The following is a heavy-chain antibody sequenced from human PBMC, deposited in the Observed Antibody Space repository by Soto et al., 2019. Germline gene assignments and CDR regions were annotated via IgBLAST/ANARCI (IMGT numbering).Heavy chain of an antibody. CDR2: INSDGSTT. CDR1: GFNFSSHW. V-gene: IGHV3-74*01. CDR3: ARDDYGMDV. J-gene: IGHJ6*02. Sequence: LRLSCAASGFNFSSHWMHWVRQAPGKGLAWVSRINSDGSTTSHADSVKGRFTISRDNAKNTLQLQMNSLRAEDTAVYYCARDDYGMDVWGQGTTVTVS.